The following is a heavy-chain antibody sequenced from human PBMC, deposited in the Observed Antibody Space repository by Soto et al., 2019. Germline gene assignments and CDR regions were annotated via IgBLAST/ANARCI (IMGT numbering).Heavy chain of an antibody. CDR1: GFTFSSYA. Sequence: GGSLRLSCAASGFTFSSYAMSWVRQAPGKGLEWVSAISGSGGSTYYADSVKGRFTISRDNSKNTLYLQMNSLRAEDTAVYYCAKGRYCSGGSCYNDYWGQGTLVTVSS. CDR3: AKGRYCSGGSCYNDY. J-gene: IGHJ4*02. V-gene: IGHV3-23*01. D-gene: IGHD2-15*01. CDR2: ISGSGGST.